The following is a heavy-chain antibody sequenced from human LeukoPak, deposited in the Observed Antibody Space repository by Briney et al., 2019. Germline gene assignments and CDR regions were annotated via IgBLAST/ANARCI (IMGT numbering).Heavy chain of an antibody. Sequence: PGGSLRLSCAASGFTFSSYEMNWVRQAPGKGLEWVSYISSSSSYIYYADSVKGRFTISRDNAKNSLYLQMNSLRAEDTAVYYCARAKRNGFDIWGQGTMVTVSS. J-gene: IGHJ3*02. V-gene: IGHV3-21*05. CDR3: ARAKRNGFDI. CDR1: GFTFSSYE. CDR2: ISSSSSYI.